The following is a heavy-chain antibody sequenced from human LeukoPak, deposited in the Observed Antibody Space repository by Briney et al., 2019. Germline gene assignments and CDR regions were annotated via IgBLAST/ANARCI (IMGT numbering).Heavy chain of an antibody. D-gene: IGHD6-6*01. J-gene: IGHJ4*02. CDR3: ARDGPRIAALGEDFDY. V-gene: IGHV1-46*01. Sequence: GASVKVSCKASGYTFTSYYMHWGRQAPGQGLEWMGIINPSGGSTSYAQKFQGRVTMTRDTSTSTVYMELSSLRSEDTAVYYCARDGPRIAALGEDFDYWGQGTLVTVSS. CDR2: INPSGGST. CDR1: GYTFTSYY.